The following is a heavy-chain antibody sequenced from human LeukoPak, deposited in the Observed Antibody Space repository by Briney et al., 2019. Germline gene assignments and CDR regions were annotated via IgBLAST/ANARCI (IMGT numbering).Heavy chain of an antibody. J-gene: IGHJ5*02. CDR2: IYYSGST. V-gene: IGHV4-39*01. Sequence: PSETLSLTCTVSGGSISSSSYYWGWIRQPPGKGLEWIGSIYYSGSTYYNPSLKSRVTISVDTSKNQFSLKLSSVTAADTAVYYCARQRSDILTGYPPNWFDPWGQGTLVTVSS. D-gene: IGHD3-9*01. CDR1: GGSISSSSYY. CDR3: ARQRSDILTGYPPNWFDP.